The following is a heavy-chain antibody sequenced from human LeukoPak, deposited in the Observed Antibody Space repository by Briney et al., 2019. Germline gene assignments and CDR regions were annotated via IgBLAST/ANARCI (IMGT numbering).Heavy chain of an antibody. Sequence: GGSLRLSCAASGFTFSSYWMHWVRQAPGKGLVWVSRINSAGSSTSYADSVKGRFTISRDNAKNTLYLQMNSLRAEDTAVYYCARALGQWLAYFDYWGQGTLVTVSS. V-gene: IGHV3-74*01. CDR2: INSAGSST. CDR1: GFTFSSYW. D-gene: IGHD6-19*01. J-gene: IGHJ4*02. CDR3: ARALGQWLAYFDY.